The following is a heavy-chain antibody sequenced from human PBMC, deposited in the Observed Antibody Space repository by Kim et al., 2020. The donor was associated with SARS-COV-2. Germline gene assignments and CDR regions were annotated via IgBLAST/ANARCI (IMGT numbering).Heavy chain of an antibody. V-gene: IGHV6-1*01. CDR2: TYYRSKWYN. D-gene: IGHD6-13*01. CDR1: GDSVSSNSAA. CDR3: ARDGWQQLARAVYYYGRDV. Sequence: SQTLSLTCAISGDSVSSNSAAWHWIRQSPSRGLEWLGRTYYRSKWYNDYAVSVKSRITINPDTSKNQFSLHLNSVTPEDTAVYYCARDGWQQLARAVYYYGRDVWGQGTTVTVSS. J-gene: IGHJ6*02.